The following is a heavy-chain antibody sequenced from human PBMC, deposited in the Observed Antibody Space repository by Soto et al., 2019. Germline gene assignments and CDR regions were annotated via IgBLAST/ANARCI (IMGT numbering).Heavy chain of an antibody. Sequence: AASVKVSCKASGYTFTSYDINWVRQATGQGLEWMGWMNPDSGNTGYAQKFQGRVTMTRNTSISTAYMELSSLRSEDTAVYYCARSDSGSWEFDYWGQGTLVTVS. CDR2: MNPDSGNT. CDR3: ARSDSGSWEFDY. CDR1: GYTFTSYD. D-gene: IGHD6-13*01. J-gene: IGHJ4*02. V-gene: IGHV1-8*01.